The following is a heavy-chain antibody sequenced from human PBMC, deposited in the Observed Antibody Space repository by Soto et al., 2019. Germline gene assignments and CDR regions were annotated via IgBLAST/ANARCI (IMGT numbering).Heavy chain of an antibody. D-gene: IGHD2-15*01. Sequence: QVQLQESGPGLVKPSQTLSLTCTVSGGSISSGDYYWSWIRQPPGKGLEWIGYIYYSGSTYYNPSLKSRVTISVDTSKNQFSLKLSSVTAADTAVYYCARVGGSNYYYYGMDVWGQGTTVTVSS. CDR2: IYYSGST. CDR1: GGSISSGDYY. J-gene: IGHJ6*02. CDR3: ARVGGSNYYYYGMDV. V-gene: IGHV4-30-4*01.